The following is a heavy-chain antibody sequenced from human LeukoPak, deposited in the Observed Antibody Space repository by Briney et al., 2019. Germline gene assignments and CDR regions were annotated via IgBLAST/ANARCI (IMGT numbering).Heavy chain of an antibody. CDR3: AKDGGGSYSYFDY. D-gene: IGHD1-26*01. Sequence: GGSLRLSCAASGFTFSSYAMSWVRQAPGKGLEWVSAISGIGGSTYYADSVKGRFTISRDNSKNTLYLQMNSLRAEDTAVYYCAKDGGGSYSYFDYWGQGTLVTVSS. V-gene: IGHV3-23*01. J-gene: IGHJ4*02. CDR1: GFTFSSYA. CDR2: ISGIGGST.